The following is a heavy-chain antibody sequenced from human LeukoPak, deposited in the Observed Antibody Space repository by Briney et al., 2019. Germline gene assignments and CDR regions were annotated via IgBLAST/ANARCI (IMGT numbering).Heavy chain of an antibody. Sequence: GASVKVSCKASGYTFTNYYIHWVRQAPGQGLEWMGLINPRDGSTTYAQRFQGRVTMTRETSTSTVYMDLSNLRSDDTAVYYCARGVGSAFDYWGQGTLVTVSS. V-gene: IGHV1-46*01. J-gene: IGHJ4*02. CDR3: ARGVGSAFDY. CDR2: INPRDGST. D-gene: IGHD1-26*01. CDR1: GYTFTNYY.